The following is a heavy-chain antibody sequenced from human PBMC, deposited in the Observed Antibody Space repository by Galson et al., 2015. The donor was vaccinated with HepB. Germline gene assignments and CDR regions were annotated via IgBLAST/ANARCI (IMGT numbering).Heavy chain of an antibody. D-gene: IGHD3-22*01. CDR2: IFSDDEK. V-gene: IGHV2-26*01. CDR3: ARIRYYYDTGGCHPPDY. J-gene: IGHJ4*02. CDR1: GFSLRNTRMG. Sequence: ALVKPTQTLTLTCTVSGFSLRNTRMGVTWIRQSPGKALEWLVLIFSDDEKSYNTSLRSRLTISTDTSRSQVVLTLANMGPGDTATYLGARIRYYYDTGGCHPPDYWGQGTLITVSS.